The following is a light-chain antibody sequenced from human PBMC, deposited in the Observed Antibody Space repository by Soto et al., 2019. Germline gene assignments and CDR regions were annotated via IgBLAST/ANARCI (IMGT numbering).Light chain of an antibody. CDR3: QLWCCSLGYT. V-gene: IGKV3-20*01. CDR2: GSY. Sequence: EIVLTQSPGTLSLSPGDRVTLSCRASQSVSSDYLTWCQHKPGRAPRVLVYGSYRRATGIPDRFSGSGSGTDFTLTISTLEPADFAVYYCQLWCCSLGYTFGQRSKLEI. CDR1: QSVSSDY. J-gene: IGKJ2*01.